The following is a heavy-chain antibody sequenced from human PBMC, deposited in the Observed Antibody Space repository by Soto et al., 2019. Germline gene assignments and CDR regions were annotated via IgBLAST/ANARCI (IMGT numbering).Heavy chain of an antibody. V-gene: IGHV4-61*01. CDR2: IYYGGST. Sequence: SETLSLTCTVSGGSVSSGSYYWSWIRQPPGKGLEWIGYIYYGGSTNYNPSLKSRVTISVDTSKNQFSLKLSSVTAADTAVYYCARDHGGLFDYWGQGTLVTVSS. D-gene: IGHD3-10*01. CDR1: GGSVSSGSYY. J-gene: IGHJ4*02. CDR3: ARDHGGLFDY.